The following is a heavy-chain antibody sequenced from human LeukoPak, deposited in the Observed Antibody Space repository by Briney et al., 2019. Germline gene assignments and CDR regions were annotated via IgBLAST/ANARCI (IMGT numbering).Heavy chain of an antibody. J-gene: IGHJ4*02. Sequence: SETLSLTCSVSGASITTVSYYWGWIRQPPGKGLEWIGNIYYSGNTYYNPSLKSRVTISVDTSKNHFSLRLSSVTAADTAVYYCARLDGDYAFDYWGQGTLVTVSS. CDR1: GASITTVSYY. CDR2: IYYSGNT. D-gene: IGHD4-17*01. CDR3: ARLDGDYAFDY. V-gene: IGHV4-39*02.